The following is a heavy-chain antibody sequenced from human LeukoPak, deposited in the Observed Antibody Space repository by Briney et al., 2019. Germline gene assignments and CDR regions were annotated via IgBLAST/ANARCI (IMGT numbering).Heavy chain of an antibody. CDR2: TYYSGST. J-gene: IGHJ6*02. CDR1: GGSISSSSYY. CDR3: ARRCSSTSCYSSYYYGMDV. Sequence: PSETLSLTCTVSGGSISSSSYYWGWIRQPPGKGLEWIGSTYYSGSTYYNPSLKSRVTISVDTSKNQFSLKLSSVTAADTAVYYCARRCSSTSCYSSYYYGMDVWGQGTTVTVSS. D-gene: IGHD2-2*01. V-gene: IGHV4-39*01.